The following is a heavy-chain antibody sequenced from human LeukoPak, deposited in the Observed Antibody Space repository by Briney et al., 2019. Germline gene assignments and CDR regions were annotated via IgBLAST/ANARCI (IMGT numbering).Heavy chain of an antibody. CDR2: IYYSGST. V-gene: IGHV4-39*07. CDR3: ARDRFRDSSSWYLDY. J-gene: IGHJ4*02. CDR1: GGSISSSSYY. D-gene: IGHD6-13*01. Sequence: PSETLSLTCTVSGGSISSSSYYWGWIRQPPGKGLEWIGSIYYSGSTYYNPSLKSRVTISVDTSKNQFSLKLSSVTAADTAVYYCARDRFRDSSSWYLDYWGQGTLVTVSS.